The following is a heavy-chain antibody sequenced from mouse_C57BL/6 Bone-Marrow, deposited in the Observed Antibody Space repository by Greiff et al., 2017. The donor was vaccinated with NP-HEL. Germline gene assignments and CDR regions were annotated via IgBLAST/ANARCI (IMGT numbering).Heavy chain of an antibody. J-gene: IGHJ2*01. V-gene: IGHV1-69*01. CDR1: GYTFTSYW. Sequence: VQLQQPGAELVMPGASVKLSCKATGYTFTSYWMHWVKQRPGQGLEWIGEIDPSDSYTNYNQKFKGKSTLTVAKSSSTAYLQLRNLTTEDSAAYYCARSDYDYDWVDFDYWGQGTTLTVSS. CDR3: ARSDYDYDWVDFDY. CDR2: IDPSDSYT. D-gene: IGHD2-4*01.